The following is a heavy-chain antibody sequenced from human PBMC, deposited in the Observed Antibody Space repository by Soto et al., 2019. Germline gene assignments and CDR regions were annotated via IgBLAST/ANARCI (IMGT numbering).Heavy chain of an antibody. Sequence: GESLKISCKASGYIFSSYWIAWGRQMPGKGLEWMGIIYPADSHIRYSDSSEGHVTISVDKSIGTAYLQWSSLKASDTAIYYCTSGAERTVAPTVQRHLAWVWGHWGEGTPVTVSS. CDR2: IYPADSHI. D-gene: IGHD5-12*01. CDR3: TSGAERTVAPTVQRHLAWVWGH. J-gene: IGHJ4*02. V-gene: IGHV5-51*01. CDR1: GYIFSSYW.